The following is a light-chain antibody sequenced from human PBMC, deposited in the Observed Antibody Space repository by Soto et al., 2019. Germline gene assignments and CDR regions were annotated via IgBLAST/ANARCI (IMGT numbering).Light chain of an antibody. CDR1: SSDVGKYNL. V-gene: IGLV2-23*01. CDR2: EDT. Sequence: QSVLTQPASVSGSPGQSITISCTGTSSDVGKYNLVSWYQQYPGKAPKLMIYEDTKRPSGVSNRFSGSKSGNTDSLTVSGLQAEDEADYFCSSHAGSRMVIFGGGTKLTVL. CDR3: SSHAGSRMVI. J-gene: IGLJ2*01.